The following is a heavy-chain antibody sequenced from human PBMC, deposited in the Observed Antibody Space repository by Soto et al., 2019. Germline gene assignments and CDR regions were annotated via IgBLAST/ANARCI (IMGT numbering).Heavy chain of an antibody. Sequence: SETLSLTCAFSGASVSSTYWWIWFRQPPGKVPEWIGEINHRGSANYNPSLKSRVTMSLDISKSQFSLRLTSVTAADTAVYFCARYNAASGTYYFDYWGRGALVTVSS. V-gene: IGHV4-4*02. CDR3: ARYNAASGTYYFDY. D-gene: IGHD6-13*01. J-gene: IGHJ4*02. CDR2: INHRGSA. CDR1: GASVSSTYW.